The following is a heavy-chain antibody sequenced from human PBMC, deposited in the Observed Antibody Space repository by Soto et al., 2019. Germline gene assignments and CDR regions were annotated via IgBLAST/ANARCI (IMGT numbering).Heavy chain of an antibody. Sequence: SETLSLTCTVSGGSISSSSYYWGWIRQPPGKGLEWIGSIYYSGSTYYNPSLKSRVTISVDTSKNQFSLKLGSVTAADTAVYYCATYLIWSGYFDYWGQGTLVTVSS. CDR1: GGSISSSSYY. CDR3: ATYLIWSGYFDY. J-gene: IGHJ4*02. CDR2: IYYSGST. D-gene: IGHD3-3*01. V-gene: IGHV4-39*01.